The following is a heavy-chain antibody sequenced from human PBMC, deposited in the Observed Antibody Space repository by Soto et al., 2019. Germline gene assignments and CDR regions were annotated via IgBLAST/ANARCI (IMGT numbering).Heavy chain of an antibody. V-gene: IGHV4-4*02. CDR2: IYHSGTT. CDR1: GDSVSSSKW. D-gene: IGHD3-10*01. J-gene: IGHJ4*02. Sequence: QVQLQESGPGLVRPSGTLSLTCGVSGDSVSSSKWWTWVCQPPGKGLEWIGEIYHSGTTNYNPSLKSRVTISVDKSKNQISLKMSSVTAADTAVYYCTTRGDGSPRLDFWGQGTLVTVSS. CDR3: TTRGDGSPRLDF.